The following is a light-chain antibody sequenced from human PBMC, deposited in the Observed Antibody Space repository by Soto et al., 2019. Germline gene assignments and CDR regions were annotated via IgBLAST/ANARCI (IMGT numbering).Light chain of an antibody. J-gene: IGKJ1*01. Sequence: EIVLTQSPGTLSLSPGERATLSCSACQSVTSNYLAWYQQKPGQAHRLYIYGASSSATGIPDRFSGSGSRTEFTLTISSLRSEDSAIYYCQPYFEWTPRTVGQGTKVDSK. CDR3: QPYFEWTPRT. CDR1: QSVTSNY. V-gene: IGKV3-20*01. CDR2: GAS.